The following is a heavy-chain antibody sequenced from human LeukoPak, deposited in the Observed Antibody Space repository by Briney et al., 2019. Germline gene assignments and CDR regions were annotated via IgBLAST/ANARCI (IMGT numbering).Heavy chain of an antibody. CDR1: GGSISSSSYY. CDR3: ARHGAPGRRLVTRPLDY. CDR2: IYYTGNT. J-gene: IGHJ4*02. D-gene: IGHD3-9*01. Sequence: SETLSLTCTVSGGSISSSSYYWGWIRQPPGKGLEWIGSIYYTGNTYYNPSLKSRVTISVDTSKNQFSLKLSSVTAADTAVYYCARHGAPGRRLVTRPLDYWGQGTLVIVSS. V-gene: IGHV4-39*01.